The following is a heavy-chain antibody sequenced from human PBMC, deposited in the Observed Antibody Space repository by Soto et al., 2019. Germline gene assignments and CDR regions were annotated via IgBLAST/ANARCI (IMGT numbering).Heavy chain of an antibody. Sequence: GGSLRLSCAASGFTFSHYYMNFIRQAPGKGLEWLSYIGGTASIIKYADSVKGRFTISRDSAKNSVYLQMNSLRVEDTAVYYCARGRFCRGGSCYPTGGMDVWGQGTTVTVSS. CDR1: GFTFSHYY. CDR2: IGGTASII. V-gene: IGHV3-11*01. J-gene: IGHJ6*02. D-gene: IGHD2-15*01. CDR3: ARGRFCRGGSCYPTGGMDV.